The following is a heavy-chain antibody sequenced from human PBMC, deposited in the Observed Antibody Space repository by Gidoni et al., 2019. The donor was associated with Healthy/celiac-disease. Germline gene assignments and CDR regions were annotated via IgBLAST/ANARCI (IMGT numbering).Heavy chain of an antibody. CDR2: IKSKTDGGTT. Sequence: EVQLVESGGGLVKPGGSLRLSCAASVFTFSTAWMNWVRQAPGKGLEWVGRIKSKTDGGTTDYAAPVKGRFTISRDDSKNTLYLQMNSLKTEDTAVYYCTTDQVGALGVDYWGQGTLVTVSS. J-gene: IGHJ4*02. CDR3: TTDQVGALGVDY. V-gene: IGHV3-15*07. D-gene: IGHD1-26*01. CDR1: VFTFSTAW.